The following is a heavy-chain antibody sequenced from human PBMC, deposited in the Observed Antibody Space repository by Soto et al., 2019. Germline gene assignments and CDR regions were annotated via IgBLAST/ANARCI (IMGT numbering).Heavy chain of an antibody. V-gene: IGHV4-30-4*01. CDR3: ARDKYQLPYYYYGIDV. CDR1: GGSISSGDYY. Sequence: SETLSLTCTVSGGSISSGDYYWSWIRQPPGKGLEWIGYIYYSGSTYYNPSLKSRVTISVDTSKNQFSLKLSSVTAADTAVYYCARDKYQLPYYYYGIDVWGQGTTVTVSS. CDR2: IYYSGST. D-gene: IGHD2-2*01. J-gene: IGHJ6*02.